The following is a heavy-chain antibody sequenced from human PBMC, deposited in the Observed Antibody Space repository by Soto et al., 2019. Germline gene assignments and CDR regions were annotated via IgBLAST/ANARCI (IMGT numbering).Heavy chain of an antibody. CDR2: ISTYNGNT. Sequence: QVQLVQSGAEVKKPGASVKVSCKASGYTFTTYDISWVRQAPGQGLEWMERISTYNGNTNYPQSLQGRLTMTTDTSTTTAYMELRSLRSDDTAVYYCARAPYHVLMVNAPNLYGMDVWGQGTTVTVSS. CDR3: ARAPYHVLMVNAPNLYGMDV. V-gene: IGHV1-18*01. J-gene: IGHJ6*02. D-gene: IGHD2-8*01. CDR1: GYTFTTYD.